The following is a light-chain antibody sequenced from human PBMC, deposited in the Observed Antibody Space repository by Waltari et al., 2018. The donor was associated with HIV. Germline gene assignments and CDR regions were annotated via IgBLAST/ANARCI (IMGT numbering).Light chain of an antibody. CDR2: DNH. CDR3: GTWDTSLNAGV. V-gene: IGLV1-51*01. J-gene: IGLJ2*01. CDR1: TSNIGINF. Sequence: QSVLTQPPAVSAAPGQKVTISCSGTTSNIGINFVSWYQKLPGTAPKLLIFDNHKRPSGVSDRFSASKSATSATLDITGLHTGDEAEYYCGTWDTSLNAGVFGGGTKVSVL.